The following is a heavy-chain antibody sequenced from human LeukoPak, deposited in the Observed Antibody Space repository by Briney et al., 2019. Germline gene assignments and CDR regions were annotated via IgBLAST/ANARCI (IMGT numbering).Heavy chain of an antibody. CDR3: ARDPPGWQQLVHEDY. CDR2: IIPILGIA. J-gene: IGHJ4*02. V-gene: IGHV1-69*04. D-gene: IGHD6-13*01. CDR1: GGTFSSYA. Sequence: SVKVSCKASGGTFSSYAISWVRQAPGQGLEWMGRIIPILGIANYAQKFQGRVTITADKSTSTAYMELSSLRSEDTAVYYCARDPPGWQQLVHEDYWGQGTLVTVSS.